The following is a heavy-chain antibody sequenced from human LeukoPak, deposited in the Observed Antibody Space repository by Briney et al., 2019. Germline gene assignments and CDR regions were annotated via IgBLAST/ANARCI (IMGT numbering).Heavy chain of an antibody. V-gene: IGHV1-2*02. Sequence: ASVKVSCKASGYSFTDKYMHWVRQAPGQGLEWMGWINPNSGGTNYAQKFQGRVTMTTDTSMSTAYMELNRLTSDDTAVYYCARWSRRDYVNALDIWGQGTMVTVSS. J-gene: IGHJ3*02. CDR1: GYSFTDKY. D-gene: IGHD4-17*01. CDR3: ARWSRRDYVNALDI. CDR2: INPNSGGT.